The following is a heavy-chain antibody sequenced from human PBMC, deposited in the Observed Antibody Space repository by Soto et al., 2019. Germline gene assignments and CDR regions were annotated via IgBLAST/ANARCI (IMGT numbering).Heavy chain of an antibody. CDR3: ATGHLGGDDAFDI. CDR2: IYSGGST. V-gene: IGHV3-66*01. CDR1: GFTVSSNY. D-gene: IGHD1-26*01. J-gene: IGHJ3*02. Sequence: GGSLRLSCAASGFTVSSNYMSWVRQAPGKGLEWVSVIYSGGSTYYADSVKGRFTISRDNSKNTLYLQMNSLRAEDTAVYYCATGHLGGDDAFDIWGQGTMVTVSS.